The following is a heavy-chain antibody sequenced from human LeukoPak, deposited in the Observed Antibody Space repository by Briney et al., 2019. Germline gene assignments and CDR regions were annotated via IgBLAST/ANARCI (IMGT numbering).Heavy chain of an antibody. Sequence: GGSLRLSCAASGFIFTAYSINWVRQAPGQGLEWVSTVSPSGATTYYADSVKGRFTISRDNSNNSVYLQLNSLRAGDTALYFCVRVGPARGPRPATCADWGQGTLVIVSS. CDR2: VSPSGATT. V-gene: IGHV3-48*01. J-gene: IGHJ4*01. CDR1: GFIFTAYS. D-gene: IGHD2-15*01. CDR3: VRVGPARGPRPATCAD.